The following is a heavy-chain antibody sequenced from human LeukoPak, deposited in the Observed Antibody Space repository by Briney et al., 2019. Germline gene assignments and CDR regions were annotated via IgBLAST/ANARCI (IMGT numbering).Heavy chain of an antibody. Sequence: GASVKVSCKASGYTFTSYGISWVRQAPGQGLEWMGWISVYNGNTNYAQKLQGRVTMTTDTSTSTAYMELRSLRSDDTAVYYCARDGHRRYHYDSSGREDAFDIWGQGTMVTVSS. CDR2: ISVYNGNT. V-gene: IGHV1-18*01. D-gene: IGHD3-22*01. J-gene: IGHJ3*02. CDR3: ARDGHRRYHYDSSGREDAFDI. CDR1: GYTFTSYG.